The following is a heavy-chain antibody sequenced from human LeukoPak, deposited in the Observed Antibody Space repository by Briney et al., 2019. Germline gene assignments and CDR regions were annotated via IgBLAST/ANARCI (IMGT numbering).Heavy chain of an antibody. CDR2: ISYDGSNK. Sequence: GGSLRLSCAASGFTFSSYAMHWVRQAPGKGLEWVAVISYDGSNKYYADSVKGRFTISRDNSKNTLYLQMNSLRAEDTAVYYSARGRIQLWSNWFDPWGQGTLVTVSS. V-gene: IGHV3-30-3*01. CDR3: ARGRIQLWSNWFDP. D-gene: IGHD5-18*01. J-gene: IGHJ5*02. CDR1: GFTFSSYA.